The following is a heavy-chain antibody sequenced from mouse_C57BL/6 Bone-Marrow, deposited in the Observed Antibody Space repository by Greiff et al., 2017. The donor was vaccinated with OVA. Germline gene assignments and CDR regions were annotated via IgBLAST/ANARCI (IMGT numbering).Heavy chain of an antibody. CDR2: ISDGGSYT. Sequence: EVMLVESGGGLVKPGGSLKLSCAASGFTFSSYAMSWVRQTPEKRLAWVATISDGGSYTYYPDNVKGRFTISRDNARNNLYLQMSHLKSEDTAMYYCAGPRYFDVWGTGTGVTVSS. CDR3: AGPRYFDV. CDR1: GFTFSSYA. J-gene: IGHJ1*03. V-gene: IGHV5-4*03.